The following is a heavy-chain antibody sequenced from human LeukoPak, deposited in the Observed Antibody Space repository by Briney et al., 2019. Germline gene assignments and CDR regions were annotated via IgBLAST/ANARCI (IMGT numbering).Heavy chain of an antibody. V-gene: IGHV1-18*01. CDR3: ARDLHLLGRGSGWYLGY. J-gene: IGHJ4*02. CDR2: ISAYNGNT. D-gene: IGHD6-19*01. Sequence: ASVKVSCKASGYTFTSYGISWVRQAPGQGLEWMGWISAYNGNTNYAQKLQGRVTMTTDTSTSTAYMELRSLRSDDTAVYYCARDLHLLGRGSGWYLGYWGQGTLVTVSS. CDR1: GYTFTSYG.